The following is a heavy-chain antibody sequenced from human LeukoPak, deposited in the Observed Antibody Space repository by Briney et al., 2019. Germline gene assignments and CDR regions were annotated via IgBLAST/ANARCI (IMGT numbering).Heavy chain of an antibody. CDR2: ISGSGGST. J-gene: IGHJ6*02. CDR1: GFTFSSYA. Sequence: PGGSLRLSCAASGFTFSSYAMSWVRQAPGKGLEWVSAISGSGGSTYYADSVKGRFTISRDNSKNTLYLQMNSLRAEDTAVYYCARELRFLEWLFPRAYYYYYGMDVWGQGTTVTVSS. CDR3: ARELRFLEWLFPRAYYYYYGMDV. D-gene: IGHD3-3*01. V-gene: IGHV3-23*01.